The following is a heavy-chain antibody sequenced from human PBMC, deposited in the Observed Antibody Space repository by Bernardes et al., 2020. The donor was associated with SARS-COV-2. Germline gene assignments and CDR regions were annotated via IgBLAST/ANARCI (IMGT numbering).Heavy chain of an antibody. CDR3: ARRGPSIITMVRGAHAVYYYYGMDV. CDR2: ISAYNGNT. J-gene: IGHJ6*02. Sequence: ASVKVSCKASGYTFTSYGISWVRQAPGQGLEWMGWISAYNGNTNYAQKLQGRVTMTTDTSTSTAYMELRSLRSDDTAVYYCARRGPSIITMVRGAHAVYYYYGMDVWGQGTTVTVSS. CDR1: GYTFTSYG. D-gene: IGHD3-10*01. V-gene: IGHV1-18*01.